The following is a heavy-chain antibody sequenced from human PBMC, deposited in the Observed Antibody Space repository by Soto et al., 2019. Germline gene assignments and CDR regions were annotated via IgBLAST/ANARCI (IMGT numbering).Heavy chain of an antibody. D-gene: IGHD4-17*01. CDR1: GGSISSYY. CDR3: ARSVGLYGDYFDY. J-gene: IGHJ4*02. CDR2: IYYSGST. Sequence: SETLSLTCTVSGGSISSYYWSWIRQPPGKGLEWIGYIYYSGSTNYNPSLKSRVTISVDTSKNQFPLKLSSVTAADTAVYYCARSVGLYGDYFDYWGQGTLVTVSS. V-gene: IGHV4-59*08.